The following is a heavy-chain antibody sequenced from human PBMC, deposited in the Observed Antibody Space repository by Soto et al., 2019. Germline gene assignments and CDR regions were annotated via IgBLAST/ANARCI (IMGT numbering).Heavy chain of an antibody. CDR1: GGSISSYY. Sequence: QVQLQESGPGLVKPSETLSLTCTVSGGSISSYYWSWIRQPPGKGLEWIGYIYYSGSTNYNPSLKSRVTISVDTSKNQFSLKLSSVTAADTAVYYGARISGYDYFDYWGQGTLVTVSS. J-gene: IGHJ4*02. CDR3: ARISGYDYFDY. CDR2: IYYSGST. V-gene: IGHV4-59*08. D-gene: IGHD5-12*01.